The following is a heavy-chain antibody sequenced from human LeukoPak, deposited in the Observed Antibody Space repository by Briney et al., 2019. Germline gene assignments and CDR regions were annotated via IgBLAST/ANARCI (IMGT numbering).Heavy chain of an antibody. CDR3: ARVYGYWGSGKYHFDY. CDR1: GFTFSNYE. J-gene: IGHJ4*02. Sequence: PVGSLRLSCAASGFTFSNYEMNWVRQAPGKELECFSCMRGSGSTTYYSDSVQGRFTISRDNAKNSLYLEMNSLRAEDTAVYYCARVYGYWGSGKYHFDYWGQGTLVTVSS. V-gene: IGHV3-48*03. CDR2: MRGSGSTT. D-gene: IGHD3-10*01.